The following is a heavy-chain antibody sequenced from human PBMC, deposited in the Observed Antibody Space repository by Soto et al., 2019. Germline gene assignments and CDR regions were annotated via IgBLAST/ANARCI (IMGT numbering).Heavy chain of an antibody. D-gene: IGHD3-22*01. CDR3: ARDAKAYYYDSSGYLFDY. Sequence: SETLSLTCTVSGGSISSYYWSWIRQPAGKGLEWIGRIYTSGSTNYNPSLKSRVTMSVDTSKNQFSLKLSSVTAADTAVYYCARDAKAYYYDSSGYLFDYWGQGTLVTVSS. CDR1: GGSISSYY. J-gene: IGHJ4*02. CDR2: IYTSGST. V-gene: IGHV4-4*07.